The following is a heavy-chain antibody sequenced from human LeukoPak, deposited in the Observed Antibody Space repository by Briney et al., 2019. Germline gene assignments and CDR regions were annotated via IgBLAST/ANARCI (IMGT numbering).Heavy chain of an antibody. Sequence: SETLSLTCTVSGGSINSGPYYWTWIRQPAGKGLEWIGRISPSGSSNYNPSLQSRVTMSVDTSKRQFSLSLSSVTAADTAVYYCARGSDSRETFDYWGQGTLVAVSS. CDR3: ARGSDSRETFDY. J-gene: IGHJ4*02. CDR1: GGSINSGPYY. D-gene: IGHD2-21*01. V-gene: IGHV4-61*02. CDR2: ISPSGSS.